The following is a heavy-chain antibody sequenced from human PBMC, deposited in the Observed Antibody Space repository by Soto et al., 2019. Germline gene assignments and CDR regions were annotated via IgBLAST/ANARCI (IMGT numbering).Heavy chain of an antibody. CDR3: ARHFTYCTNGVCYGDYYYMDV. CDR1: GGSISSYY. J-gene: IGHJ6*03. CDR2: ICYSGST. V-gene: IGHV4-59*08. Sequence: SETLSLTCTVSGGSISSYYWSWIRQPPGKGLEWIGYICYSGSTNYNPSLKSRVTISVDTSKNQFSLKLSSVTAADTAVYYCARHFTYCTNGVCYGDYYYMDVWGKGTTVTV. D-gene: IGHD2-8*01.